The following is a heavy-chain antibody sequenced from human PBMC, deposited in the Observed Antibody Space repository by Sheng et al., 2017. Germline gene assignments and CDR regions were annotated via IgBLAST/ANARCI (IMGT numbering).Heavy chain of an antibody. J-gene: IGHJ6*03. CDR3: ARVITNSGYDWRGYYYYYMDV. D-gene: IGHD5-12*01. CDR2: ISSSSSYT. V-gene: IGHV3-11*05. Sequence: QVQLVESGGGLVKPGGSLRLSCAASGFTFSDYYMSWIRQAPGKGLEWVSYISSSSSYTNYADSVKGRFTISRDNAKNSLYLQMNSLRAEDTAVYYCARVITNSGYDWRGYYYYYMDVWGKGTTVTVSS. CDR1: GFTFSDYY.